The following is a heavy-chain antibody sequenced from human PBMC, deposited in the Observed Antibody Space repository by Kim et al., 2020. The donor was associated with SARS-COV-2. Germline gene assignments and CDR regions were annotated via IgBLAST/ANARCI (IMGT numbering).Heavy chain of an antibody. D-gene: IGHD5-12*01. Sequence: GGSLRLSCLVSGFVVSNNYMTWVRQAPGKGLEWVSIIYSGNSTLYADSVKGRFTISRDNSKNTLYLQMNSLRAEDTAVYYCAGVPDIVGGQGTLVTVSS. V-gene: IGHV3-53*01. J-gene: IGHJ4*02. CDR1: GFVVSNNY. CDR2: IYSGNST. CDR3: AGVPDIV.